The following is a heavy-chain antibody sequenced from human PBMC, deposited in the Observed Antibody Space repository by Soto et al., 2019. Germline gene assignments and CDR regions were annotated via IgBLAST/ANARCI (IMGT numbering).Heavy chain of an antibody. Sequence: WGSLGLSCASSGVTVSSYAMAWVRQVPGEGLQWVSSISKSGDSTYYADSVKGRFTTSRDNSKNTLYLQMNSLRAEDTAIYYCAKGSFGFDYWGQGTLVTVSS. CDR1: GVTVSSYA. CDR3: AKGSFGFDY. V-gene: IGHV3-23*01. J-gene: IGHJ4*02. CDR2: ISKSGDST. D-gene: IGHD3-10*01.